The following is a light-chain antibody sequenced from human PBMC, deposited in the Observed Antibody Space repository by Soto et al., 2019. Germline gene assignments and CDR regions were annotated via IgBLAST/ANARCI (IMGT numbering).Light chain of an antibody. CDR3: SSHTASTTRI. Sequence: QSALTQPSSVSGSPGQSITISCTGTSSDVGGDNHVSWYQHHPGKAPKRIIYEVTKRPSGVSNRFAGSKSGDTASLTISGLQAEDEADYYCSSHTASTTRIFGNGTKLPVL. J-gene: IGLJ1*01. CDR1: SSDVGGDNH. V-gene: IGLV2-14*01. CDR2: EVT.